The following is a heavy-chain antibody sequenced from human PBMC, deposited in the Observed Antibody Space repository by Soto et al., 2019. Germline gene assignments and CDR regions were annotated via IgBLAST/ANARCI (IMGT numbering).Heavy chain of an antibody. CDR3: ARGGALLWFGELLYPHYYYYGMDV. V-gene: IGHV1-18*01. D-gene: IGHD3-10*01. Sequence: GASVKVSCKASGYTFTSYGISWVRQAPGQGLEWMGWISAYNGNTNYAQKLQGRVTMTTDTSTSTAYMELRSLRSDDTAVYYCARGGALLWFGELLYPHYYYYGMDVWGQGTTVTVSS. J-gene: IGHJ6*02. CDR2: ISAYNGNT. CDR1: GYTFTSYG.